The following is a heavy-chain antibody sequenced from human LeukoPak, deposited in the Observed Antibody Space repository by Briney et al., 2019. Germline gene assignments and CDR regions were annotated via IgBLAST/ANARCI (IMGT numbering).Heavy chain of an antibody. D-gene: IGHD6-19*01. V-gene: IGHV5-51*01. Sequence: GESLKISCKGSGYSFTSYWIAWVRQMPGKGLEWMGIIYLGDSDARYNPSFLGQVTFSADMSTKTAYLQWTSLKASDSAMYYCARHRPGYTGGPYYFDFWGQGTLVTVSS. CDR2: IYLGDSDA. CDR1: GYSFTSYW. J-gene: IGHJ4*02. CDR3: ARHRPGYTGGPYYFDF.